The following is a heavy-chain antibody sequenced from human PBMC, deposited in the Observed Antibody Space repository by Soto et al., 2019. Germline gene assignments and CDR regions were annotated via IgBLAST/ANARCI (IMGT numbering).Heavy chain of an antibody. D-gene: IGHD1-7*01. CDR2: IGGSSGTT. V-gene: IGHV3-23*01. Sequence: ASVKVSCEVSGLTFSNFAMSWVRQAPGKGLEWASAIGGSSGTTFYADSVKGRFTISKDYAKNMLYLQMNSLRAEDTAVYYCAKFKGFNWNYVFDYWGQGVPVTVSS. J-gene: IGHJ4*02. CDR3: AKFKGFNWNYVFDY. CDR1: GLTFSNFA.